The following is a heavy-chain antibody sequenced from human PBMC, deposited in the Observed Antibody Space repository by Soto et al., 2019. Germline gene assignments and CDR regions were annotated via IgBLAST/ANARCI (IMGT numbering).Heavy chain of an antibody. J-gene: IGHJ6*02. CDR1: GLTFSHNY. D-gene: IGHD3-16*01. CDR2: LYTEGTT. Sequence: LRLSCVASGLTFSHNYMAWVRQAPEMGLEWVSILYTEGTTYYADSVKGRFTISRDSSKNTLFLQMDSLRAEDTAVYYCVRPRPSGENYGMDVWGQGTTVTVSS. CDR3: VRPRPSGENYGMDV. V-gene: IGHV3-53*01.